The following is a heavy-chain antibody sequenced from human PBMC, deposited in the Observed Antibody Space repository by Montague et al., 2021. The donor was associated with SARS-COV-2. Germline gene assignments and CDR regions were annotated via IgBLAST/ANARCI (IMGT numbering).Heavy chain of an antibody. CDR3: ARLKRYFDISGSPSAFDF. D-gene: IGHD3-22*01. CDR2: IYYTGNT. V-gene: IGHV4-39*02. J-gene: IGHJ3*01. Sequence: IYYTGNTYYNPSLKIRVTISIVTSNNHFTLKLSSVTAAETAVYYCARLKRYFDISGSPSAFDFWVQGTKVTVSS.